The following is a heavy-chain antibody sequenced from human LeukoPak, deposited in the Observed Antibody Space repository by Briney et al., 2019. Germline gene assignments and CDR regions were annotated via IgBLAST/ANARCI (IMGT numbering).Heavy chain of an antibody. D-gene: IGHD6-13*01. J-gene: IGHJ6*02. Sequence: ASVKVSCKASGYTFTGYYVHWVRQAPGQGLEWMGWINSNSGELNYALSFQGRVTMTRDTSISTAYMELTSLTSDDTAVYYCARAIAALYGMDVWGQGTTVTVSS. CDR3: ARAIAALYGMDV. CDR2: INSNSGEL. V-gene: IGHV1-2*02. CDR1: GYTFTGYY.